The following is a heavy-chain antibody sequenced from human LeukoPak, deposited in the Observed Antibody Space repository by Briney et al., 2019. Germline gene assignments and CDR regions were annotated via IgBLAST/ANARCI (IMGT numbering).Heavy chain of an antibody. CDR3: ARQVHNWNDASRLPSDY. J-gene: IGHJ4*02. D-gene: IGHD1-1*01. V-gene: IGHV4-39*01. Sequence: SETLSLTCTVSGGSISSYYWGWIRQPPGKGLEWIGSIYYSGSTYYNPSLKSRVTISVDTSKNQFSLKLSSVTAADTAVYYCARQVHNWNDASRLPSDYWGQGTLVTVSS. CDR2: IYYSGST. CDR1: GGSISSYY.